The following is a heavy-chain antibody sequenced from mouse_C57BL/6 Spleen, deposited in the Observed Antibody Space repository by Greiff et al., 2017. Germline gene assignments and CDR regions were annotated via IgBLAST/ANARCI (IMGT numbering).Heavy chain of an antibody. D-gene: IGHD1-1*01. Sequence: EVKLMESGPGLVKPSQSLSLTCSVTGYSITSGYYWNWIRQFPGNKLEWMGYISYDGSNNYNPSLKNRISITRDTSKNQFFLKLNSVTTEDTATYYSAREGGSSYCYFDYWGQGTTLTVSS. V-gene: IGHV3-6*01. CDR1: GYSITSGYY. CDR2: ISYDGSN. J-gene: IGHJ2*01. CDR3: AREGGSSYCYFDY.